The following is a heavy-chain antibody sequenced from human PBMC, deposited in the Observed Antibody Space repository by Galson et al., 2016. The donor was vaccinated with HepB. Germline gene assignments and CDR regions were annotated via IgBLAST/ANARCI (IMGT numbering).Heavy chain of an antibody. J-gene: IGHJ4*02. D-gene: IGHD1-26*01. V-gene: IGHV3-30*04. CDR2: ISYDGSNI. CDR3: TSGRWELRF. Sequence: SLRLSCAASGFNLSPYGLSWVRQGPGKGLEWVAFISYDGSNIHYEDSVKGRFTVSRDTSKNTLYLQMTSLRTEDTAVYYCTSGRWELRFWGQGTLVTVSS. CDR1: GFNLSPYG.